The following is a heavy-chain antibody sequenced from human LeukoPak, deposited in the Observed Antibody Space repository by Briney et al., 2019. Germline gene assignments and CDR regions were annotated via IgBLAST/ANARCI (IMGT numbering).Heavy chain of an antibody. CDR2: INHSGST. CDR1: GGSIDSTNW. V-gene: IGHV4/OR15-8*01. Sequence: SETLSLTCDVSGGSIDSTNWWNWVRQPPGKGLEWIGEINHSGSTNYNPSLKSRVTISVDTSKNQFSLKLSSVTAADTAVYYCARGGKWVGATDYWGQGTLVTVSS. J-gene: IGHJ4*02. D-gene: IGHD1-26*01. CDR3: ARGGKWVGATDY.